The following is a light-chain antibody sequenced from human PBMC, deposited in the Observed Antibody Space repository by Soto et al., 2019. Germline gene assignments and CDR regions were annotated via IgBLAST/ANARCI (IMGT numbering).Light chain of an antibody. CDR2: GAS. CDR1: QSVSSN. V-gene: IGKV3-15*01. J-gene: IGKJ1*01. CDR3: QQYNTWPGT. Sequence: EIVMTQSPATLSVSPGERATLSCRAGQSVSSNLAWYQHKPGQAPRLLISGASTRATGIPARFSGSGSGTEFTLTISSLQSEDFAVYYCQQYNTWPGTFGQGNKVEIK.